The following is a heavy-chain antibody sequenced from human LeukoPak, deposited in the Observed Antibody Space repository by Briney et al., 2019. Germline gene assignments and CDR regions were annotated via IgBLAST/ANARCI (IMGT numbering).Heavy chain of an antibody. CDR1: GGSISSSSYS. D-gene: IGHD3-22*01. V-gene: IGHV4-39*01. Sequence: SETLSLTSTVSGGSISSSSYSSGWIRQPPGKWLEWIGCIYYSGSTYYNPYIKSRVNLSVDTSKHQFSLKLSSVTAADTAVYYCASPSVGPKTYYYDSSGYLVDYWGQGTLVTVSS. J-gene: IGHJ4*02. CDR2: IYYSGST. CDR3: ASPSVGPKTYYYDSSGYLVDY.